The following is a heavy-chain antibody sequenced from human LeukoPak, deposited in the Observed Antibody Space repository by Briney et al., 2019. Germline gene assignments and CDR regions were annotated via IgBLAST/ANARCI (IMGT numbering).Heavy chain of an antibody. J-gene: IGHJ4*02. V-gene: IGHV3-30*02. D-gene: IGHD6-19*01. CDR1: GVTFSTYG. CDR3: AKNLPYSSGSFDY. CDR2: IRYDGSNK. Sequence: GGSLRLSCAASGVTFSTYGMHWVRQAPGKGREWVAFIRYDGSNKYYVDSVKGRFTISRDNSKNTLYLEMNNLRAEDTAVYYCAKNLPYSSGSFDYWGQGILVTVSS.